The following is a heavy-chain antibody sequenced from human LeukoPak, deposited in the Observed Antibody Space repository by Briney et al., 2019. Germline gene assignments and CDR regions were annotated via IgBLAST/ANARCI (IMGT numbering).Heavy chain of an antibody. Sequence: GESLKIPCKGSGYNFTSYWIGWVRQMPGKGLEWMGIIYPGDSDTRYSPSFQGQVTMSADKSISTAYLQWSSLKASDTAMYYCARRGSGSYYRDFFDYWGQGTLATVSS. CDR1: GYNFTSYW. V-gene: IGHV5-51*01. CDR3: ARRGSGSYYRDFFDY. J-gene: IGHJ4*02. D-gene: IGHD3-10*01. CDR2: IYPGDSDT.